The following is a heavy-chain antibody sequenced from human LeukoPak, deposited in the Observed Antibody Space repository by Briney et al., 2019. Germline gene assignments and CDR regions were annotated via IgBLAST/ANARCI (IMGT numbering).Heavy chain of an antibody. CDR1: GFTFSSYV. V-gene: IGHV3-23*01. Sequence: GGSLRLSCAASGFTFSSYVMSWVRQAPGKGLEWVSAISGSGGSTYYADSVKGRFTISRDNSKNTLYLQMNSLRAEDTAVYYCAKDSSYYGSSSGYWGQGTLVTVSS. D-gene: IGHD3-22*01. J-gene: IGHJ4*02. CDR3: AKDSSYYGSSSGY. CDR2: ISGSGGST.